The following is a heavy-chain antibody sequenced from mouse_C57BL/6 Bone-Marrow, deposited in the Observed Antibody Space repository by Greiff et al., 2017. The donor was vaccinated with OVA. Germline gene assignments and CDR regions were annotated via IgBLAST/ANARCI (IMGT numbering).Heavy chain of an antibody. CDR2: INPGSGGT. V-gene: IGHV1-54*01. Sequence: VKLMESGAELVRPGTSVTVSCKASGYAFTNYLLEWVKQRPGQGLEWMGAINPGSGGTNYNEKFKGKAILTADKSSSTAYMLLSSLTSEDSAVYFCAKGDYDGLYYMDYWGQGTSVTVSS. CDR1: GYAFTNYL. D-gene: IGHD2-4*01. CDR3: AKGDYDGLYYMDY. J-gene: IGHJ4*01.